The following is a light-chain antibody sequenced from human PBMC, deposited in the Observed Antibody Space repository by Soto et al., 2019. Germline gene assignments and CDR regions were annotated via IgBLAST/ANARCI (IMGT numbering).Light chain of an antibody. V-gene: IGLV2-14*01. CDR2: EVS. CDR3: SSYTSSSILGV. CDR1: STDVGGYNY. J-gene: IGLJ2*01. Sequence: QSALTQPASVSGSPGPSITISCTGTSTDVGGYNYVSWYQHHPGKAPKLMIYEVSNRPSGVSNRFSGSKSGNTASLTISGLLAEDEADYYCSSYTSSSILGVFGGGTKLTVL.